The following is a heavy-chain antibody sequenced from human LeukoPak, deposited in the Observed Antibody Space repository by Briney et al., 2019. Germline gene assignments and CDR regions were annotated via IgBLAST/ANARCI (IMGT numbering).Heavy chain of an antibody. CDR3: ARAFGVDPYYYYGMDV. CDR1: GYTFTGYY. V-gene: IGHV1-2*02. J-gene: IGHJ6*02. Sequence: ASVKVSCKASGYTFTGYYMHWVRQAPGQGLEWMGWINPNSGGTNYAQKFQGRVTMTRDTSISTAYMELSRLRSDDTALYHCARAFGVDPYYYYGMDVWGQGTTVTVSS. CDR2: INPNSGGT. D-gene: IGHD3-16*01.